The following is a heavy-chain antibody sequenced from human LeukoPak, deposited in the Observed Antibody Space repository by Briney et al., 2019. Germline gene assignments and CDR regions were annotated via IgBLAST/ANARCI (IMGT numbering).Heavy chain of an antibody. V-gene: IGHV3-49*04. CDR3: AGGNFWRGYWIDY. CDR1: GLTFAYYA. J-gene: IGHJ4*02. Sequence: PGGSLRLSCTGSGLTFAYYALTWVRQAPGKGLEWVGFIGTKVYGGTTEYAASVKGRFTISRDDSKSIVYLHMNSLKTDDTAVYYCAGGNFWRGYWIDYWGQGTLLTVST. D-gene: IGHD3-3*01. CDR2: IGTKVYGGTT.